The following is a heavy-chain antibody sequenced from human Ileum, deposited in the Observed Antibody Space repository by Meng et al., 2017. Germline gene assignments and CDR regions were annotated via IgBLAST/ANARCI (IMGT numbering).Heavy chain of an antibody. CDR2: VNPNSGDT. J-gene: IGHJ1*01. D-gene: IGHD3-10*01. CDR1: GYTFTDYY. V-gene: IGHV1-2*06. Sequence: QGQMVQSGTEVKNPGASVKVSCKASGYTFTDYYIHWLRPAPGQGLEWMGRVNPNSGDTNYAQRFQGRVTMTRGTSISTAYMELTRLIFDDTAIYYCARGFGEDFNGNHFFNDWGQGTLVTVSS. CDR3: ARGFGEDFNGNHFFND.